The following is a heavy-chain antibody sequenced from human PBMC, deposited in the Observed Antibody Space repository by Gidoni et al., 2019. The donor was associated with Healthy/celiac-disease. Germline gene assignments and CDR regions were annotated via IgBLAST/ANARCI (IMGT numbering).Heavy chain of an antibody. CDR1: GGTFSSYA. D-gene: IGHD2-15*01. V-gene: IGHV1-69*01. Sequence: QVQLVQSGAAVKKPGSSVKVSCKASGGTFSSYAISWVRQAPGQGLEWMGGIIPIFGTANYAQKFQGRVTITADESTSTAYMELSSLRSEDTAVYYCARDRAVAYYYYYYGMDVWGQGTTVTVSS. CDR3: ARDRAVAYYYYYYGMDV. CDR2: IIPIFGTA. J-gene: IGHJ6*02.